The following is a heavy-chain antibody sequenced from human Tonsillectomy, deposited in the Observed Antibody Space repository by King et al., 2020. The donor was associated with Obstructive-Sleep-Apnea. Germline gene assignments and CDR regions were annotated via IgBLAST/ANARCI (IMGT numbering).Heavy chain of an antibody. V-gene: IGHV4-59*01. D-gene: IGHD4/OR15-4a*01. CDR2: IYYSGST. CDR3: ARGDLYGGGFDY. J-gene: IGHJ4*02. CDR1: GGSISSYY. Sequence: VQLQESGPGLVKPSETLSLTCTVSGGSISSYYWSWIRQPPGKGLEWIGYIYYSGSTNYNPSLKSRVTISVDTSKNQFSLKLSSVTAADTAVYYCARGDLYGGGFDYWGQGTLVTVSS.